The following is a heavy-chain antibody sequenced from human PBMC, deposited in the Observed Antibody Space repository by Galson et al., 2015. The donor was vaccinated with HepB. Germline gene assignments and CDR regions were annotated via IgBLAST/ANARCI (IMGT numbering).Heavy chain of an antibody. CDR3: AREFDYMDV. D-gene: IGHD3-10*01. V-gene: IGHV1-18*01. CDR2: ISAYNGNT. CDR1: GYTFTSYG. J-gene: IGHJ6*03. Sequence: SVKVSCKASGYTFTSYGFSWVRQAPGQGLEWMGWISAYNGNTNYAQELQDRVTMTTDTSTNTAYMELRSLRSDDTAVYYCAREFDYMDVWGQGTTATVSS.